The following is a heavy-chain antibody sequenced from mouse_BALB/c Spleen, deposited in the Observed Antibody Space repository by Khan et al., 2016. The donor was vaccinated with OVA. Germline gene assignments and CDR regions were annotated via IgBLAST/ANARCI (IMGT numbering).Heavy chain of an antibody. CDR3: ASHLTGSFAY. V-gene: IGHV5-6*01. CDR1: GFTFSTYG. D-gene: IGHD4-1*01. Sequence: EVQLVESGGDLVKPGGSLRLSCAASGFTFSTYGMSWVRQPPDKRLEWVATINSDGDYTYYPDTVKGRFTISRNNAENTLYLQMCSLKSEDTAIYYCASHLTGSFAYWGQGTLVTVSA. CDR2: INSDGDYT. J-gene: IGHJ3*01.